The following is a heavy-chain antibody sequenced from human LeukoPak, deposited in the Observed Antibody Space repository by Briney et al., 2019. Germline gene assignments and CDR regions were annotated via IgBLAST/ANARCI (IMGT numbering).Heavy chain of an antibody. V-gene: IGHV3-33*01. Sequence: GGSLRLSCAASGFTFSSYGFHWVRQAPGKGLEWVAVIWSDGSYKYYADSVKGRLTISRDNSKNTLYLQMNSLRAEDTAVYYCARDVAAPGGVYFDYWGQGTLVTVSS. CDR1: GFTFSSYG. J-gene: IGHJ4*02. CDR2: IWSDGSYK. CDR3: ARDVAAPGGVYFDY. D-gene: IGHD3-16*01.